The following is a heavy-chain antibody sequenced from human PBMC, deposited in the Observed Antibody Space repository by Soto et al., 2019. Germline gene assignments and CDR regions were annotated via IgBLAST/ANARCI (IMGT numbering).Heavy chain of an antibody. CDR3: ARGPPSGSSGSYVGY. D-gene: IGHD6-19*01. CDR2: INSDGSST. Sequence: GGSLRLSCAASGFTFSSYWMHWVRQAPGKGLVWVSRINSDGSSTSYADSVKGRFTISRDNAKNTLYLQMNSLRAEDTAVYYCARGPPSGSSGSYVGYWGQETLVNVSS. J-gene: IGHJ4*02. CDR1: GFTFSSYW. V-gene: IGHV3-74*01.